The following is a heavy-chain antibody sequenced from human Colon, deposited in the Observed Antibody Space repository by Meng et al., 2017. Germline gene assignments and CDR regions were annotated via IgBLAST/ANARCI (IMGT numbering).Heavy chain of an antibody. V-gene: IGHV3-7*01. Sequence: GESLKISCEVSGFVFRSYWMGWVRQAPGKGLEWVANIKQDGSETSYVGSVEGRFTISRDNAKNSLYLQLNNMRAEDTAVYYCVRLGGYSYGYFDYWGQGKRVTGYS. D-gene: IGHD5-18*01. J-gene: IGHJ4*02. CDR2: IKQDGSET. CDR3: VRLGGYSYGYFDY. CDR1: GFVFRSYW.